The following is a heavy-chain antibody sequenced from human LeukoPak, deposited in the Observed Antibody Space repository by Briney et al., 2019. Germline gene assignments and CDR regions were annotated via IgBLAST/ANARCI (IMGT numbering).Heavy chain of an antibody. CDR3: ARSITGTTGQFDY. CDR1: GGTFSSYA. CDR2: IIPIFGTA. D-gene: IGHD1-7*01. Sequence: EASVKVSCKASGGTFSSYAISWVRQASGQGLEWMGGIIPIFGTANYAQKFQGRVTITADESTSTAYMELSSLRSEDTAVYYCARSITGTTGQFDYWGQGTLVTVSS. V-gene: IGHV1-69*13. J-gene: IGHJ4*02.